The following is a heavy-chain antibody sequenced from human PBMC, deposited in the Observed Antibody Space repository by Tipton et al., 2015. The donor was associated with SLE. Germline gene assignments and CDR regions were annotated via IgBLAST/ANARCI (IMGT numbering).Heavy chain of an antibody. CDR2: ISWTGGDI. J-gene: IGHJ6*03. D-gene: IGHD3-3*01. CDR3: TREGGSFWSGSSRYFYYMDV. V-gene: IGHV3-9*01. Sequence: SLRLSCAASGFSFDEFAIHWVRQVPGKGLEWVSGISWTGGDIGYADSVKGRFTISGDSAKNSLYLQMNSLRAEDTAVYYCTREGGSFWSGSSRYFYYMDVWGKGTTVTVSS. CDR1: GFSFDEFA.